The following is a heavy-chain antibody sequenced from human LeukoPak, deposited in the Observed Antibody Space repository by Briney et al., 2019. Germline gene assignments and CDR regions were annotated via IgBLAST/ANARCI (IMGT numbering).Heavy chain of an antibody. V-gene: IGHV1-2*04. CDR2: INPNSGGT. CDR1: GYTFTGYY. Sequence: ASVKVSCKASGYTFTGYYMHWVRQAPGQGLEWMGWINPNSGGTNYAQKFQGWVTMTRDTSISTAYMELSRLRSDDTAVYYCAREPYDSSGYGDYWGQGTLVTVSS. D-gene: IGHD3-22*01. CDR3: AREPYDSSGYGDY. J-gene: IGHJ4*02.